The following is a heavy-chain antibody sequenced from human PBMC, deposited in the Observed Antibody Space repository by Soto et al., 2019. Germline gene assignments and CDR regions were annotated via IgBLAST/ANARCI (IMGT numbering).Heavy chain of an antibody. Sequence: PSETLSLTCTVSGGSISSGDYYWSWIRQPPGKGLEWIGYIYYSGSTYYNPSLKSRVTISVDTSKNQFSLKLSSVTAADTAVYYCARGSYYYDSSGDYHDWGQGTLVTVSS. D-gene: IGHD3-22*01. J-gene: IGHJ4*02. CDR3: ARGSYYYDSSGDYHD. CDR2: IYYSGST. CDR1: GGSISSGDYY. V-gene: IGHV4-30-4*01.